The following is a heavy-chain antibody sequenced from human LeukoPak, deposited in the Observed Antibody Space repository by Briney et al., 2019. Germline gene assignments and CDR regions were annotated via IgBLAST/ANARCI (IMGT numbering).Heavy chain of an antibody. J-gene: IGHJ4*02. CDR1: GFTFSSYA. Sequence: GGSLRLSCAASGFTFSSYAMHWVRQAPGKGLEWVAVISYDGSNTYYADSVKGRFTISRDNSKSTLILQMNSLRVEDTALYYCTKRVKYGGTWDHFADWGQGTLVTVSS. D-gene: IGHD1-26*01. V-gene: IGHV3-30*04. CDR3: TKRVKYGGTWDHFAD. CDR2: ISYDGSNT.